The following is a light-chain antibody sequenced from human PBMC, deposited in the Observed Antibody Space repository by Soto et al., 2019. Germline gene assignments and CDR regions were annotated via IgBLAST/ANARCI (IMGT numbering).Light chain of an antibody. J-gene: IGKJ4*01. CDR2: DAS. CDR3: QQCSSWPPLA. Sequence: IVLTQSPATLSLSPGDRATLSCRASQSVGSYLAWYQQKPGQAPRLLIYDASNRATGIPARFSGSGSGTDFILTIGSLEPEDFAVYYCQQCSSWPPLAFGGGTKVDIK. CDR1: QSVGSY. V-gene: IGKV3-11*01.